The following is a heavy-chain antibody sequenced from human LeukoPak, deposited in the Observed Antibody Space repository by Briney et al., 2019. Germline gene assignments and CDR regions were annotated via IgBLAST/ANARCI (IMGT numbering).Heavy chain of an antibody. J-gene: IGHJ4*02. CDR3: ARDDYYGSGSYVSDY. CDR1: GYTFTSYY. CDR2: INPSGGST. D-gene: IGHD3-10*01. Sequence: ASVKVSCKASGYTFTSYYMHWVRQAPGQGLEWMGIINPSGGSTSYAQKFQGRVTMTRDTSISTAYMELSRLRSDDTAVYYCARDDYYGSGSYVSDYWGQGTLVTVSS. V-gene: IGHV1-46*01.